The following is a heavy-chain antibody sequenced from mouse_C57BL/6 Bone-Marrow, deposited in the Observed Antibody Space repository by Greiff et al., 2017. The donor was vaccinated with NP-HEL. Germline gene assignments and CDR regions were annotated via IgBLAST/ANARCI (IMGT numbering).Heavy chain of an antibody. Sequence: QVQLKQSGAELARPGASVKLSCKASGYTFTSYGISWVKQRTGQGLEWIGVIYPRSGNTYYNEKFKGKATLTADKSTSTAYMELRSLTSEDSAVYFCARGGYYYGSLAYWGQGTLVTVSA. CDR1: GYTFTSYG. J-gene: IGHJ3*01. CDR2: IYPRSGNT. V-gene: IGHV1-81*01. CDR3: ARGGYYYGSLAY. D-gene: IGHD1-1*01.